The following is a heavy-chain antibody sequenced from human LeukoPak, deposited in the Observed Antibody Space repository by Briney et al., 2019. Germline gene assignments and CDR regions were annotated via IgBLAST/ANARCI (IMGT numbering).Heavy chain of an antibody. Sequence: GGSLRLSCAASGFTFSSYAMSWVRQAPGKGLEWVSAISGSGGSTYYADSVKGRFTISRDNSKNTLYLQMNSLRAEDTAVYYCAKSGGMVRGVNRAFDIWGQGTMVTVSS. CDR3: AKSGGMVRGVNRAFDI. CDR1: GFTFSSYA. D-gene: IGHD3-10*01. CDR2: ISGSGGST. J-gene: IGHJ3*02. V-gene: IGHV3-23*01.